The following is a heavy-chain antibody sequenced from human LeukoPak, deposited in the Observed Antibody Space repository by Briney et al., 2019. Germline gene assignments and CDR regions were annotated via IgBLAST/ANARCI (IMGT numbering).Heavy chain of an antibody. CDR1: GFTLSSYA. V-gene: IGHV3-23*01. D-gene: IGHD4-17*01. J-gene: IGHJ5*02. CDR2: ISGSGGST. CDR3: AKASTVTNWFDP. Sequence: GGSLRLSCAASGFTLSSYAMSWVRQAPGKGLEWVSAISGSGGSTYYADSVKGRFTISRDNSKNTLYLQMNSLRAEDTAVYYCAKASTVTNWFDPWGQGTLVTVSS.